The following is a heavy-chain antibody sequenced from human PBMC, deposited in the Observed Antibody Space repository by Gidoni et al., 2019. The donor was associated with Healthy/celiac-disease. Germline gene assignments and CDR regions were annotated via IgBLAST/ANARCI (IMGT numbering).Heavy chain of an antibody. V-gene: IGHV3-30*18. CDR3: AKDYCQIWFGEFNYFDY. Sequence: VQLVASGGAVAQPGRSLRPACAASGSPCSSYGMSWVRQAPGTGLGWVAVMSYDGSNKYYADAVKGRITTSRDNSKNTLYLQMNSLRAEDTAVYYGAKDYCQIWFGEFNYFDYWGQGTLVTVSS. D-gene: IGHD3-10*01. CDR1: GSPCSSYG. CDR2: MSYDGSNK. J-gene: IGHJ4*02.